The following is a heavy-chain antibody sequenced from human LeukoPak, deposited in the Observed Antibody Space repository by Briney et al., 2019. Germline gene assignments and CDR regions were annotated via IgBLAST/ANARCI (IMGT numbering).Heavy chain of an antibody. Sequence: GGSLRLSCAASGFTFSRYTMNWVRQAPGKGLEWVSAISVSIVNTYYADSVKGRFTTSRDNSKDTLYLQMNSLRAEDTAVYYCAKTDSGPSDYWGQGTLVTVSS. J-gene: IGHJ4*02. CDR1: GFTFSRYT. CDR3: AKTDSGPSDY. CDR2: ISVSIVNT. V-gene: IGHV3-23*01. D-gene: IGHD6-19*01.